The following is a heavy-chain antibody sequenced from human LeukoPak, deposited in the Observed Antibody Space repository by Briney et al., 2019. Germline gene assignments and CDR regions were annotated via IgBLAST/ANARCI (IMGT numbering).Heavy chain of an antibody. CDR3: ASSPDYSIPKHGLYYYYMDV. D-gene: IGHD4-11*01. J-gene: IGHJ6*03. V-gene: IGHV1-69*05. CDR1: GGTFSSYA. CDR2: IIPIFGTA. Sequence: ASVKVSCKASGGTFSSYAISWVRQAPGQGLEWMGGIIPIFGTANYAQKFQGRVTITTDESTSTAYMELSSLRSEDTAVYYCASSPDYSIPKHGLYYYYMDVWGKRTTVTVSS.